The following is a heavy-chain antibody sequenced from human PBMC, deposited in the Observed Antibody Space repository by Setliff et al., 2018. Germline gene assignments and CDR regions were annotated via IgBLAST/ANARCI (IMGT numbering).Heavy chain of an antibody. CDR1: GYTFAESI. Sequence: ASVKVSCKASGYTFAESIVSWVRQAPGQGLEWMGWISPYSGNTYYAPELQGRVTLTTDTSTTTAYLELRSLTSDDTAVYYCSRLVRYCTTTTCQRASGDDYWGQGTLVTVSS. CDR3: SRLVRYCTTTTCQRASGDDY. D-gene: IGHD2-8*01. V-gene: IGHV1-18*04. CDR2: ISPYSGNT. J-gene: IGHJ4*02.